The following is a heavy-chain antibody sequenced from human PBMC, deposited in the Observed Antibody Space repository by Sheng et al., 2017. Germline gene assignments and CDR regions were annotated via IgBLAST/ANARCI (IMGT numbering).Heavy chain of an antibody. D-gene: IGHD6-13*01. V-gene: IGHV1-69*13. J-gene: IGHJ5*02. CDR2: IFPIFGSA. CDR1: GGIFNTYA. Sequence: QVQLVQSGSEVRKPGSSVKVSCKASGGIFNTYAINWVRQAPGQGLEWMGGIFPIFGSANYAQKFQGRVTITADESTSTAYIELSSLRSEDTAVYYCARDAAAALDLWGQGTLVTVSS. CDR3: ARDAAAALDL.